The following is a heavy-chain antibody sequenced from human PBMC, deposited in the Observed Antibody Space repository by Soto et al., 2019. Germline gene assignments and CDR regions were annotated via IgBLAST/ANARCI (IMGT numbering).Heavy chain of an antibody. Sequence: EVQLVESGGGLVLPGGSLRLSCAASGFTFSGYWMTWVRQAPGKGLEWVANIRQDGGQIDYVDSVKGRFTISRDNAKNSLYLQMNSLRAEDTAVYYCARWTVSANNWFDPWGQGTLVTVSS. J-gene: IGHJ5*02. CDR2: IRQDGGQI. V-gene: IGHV3-7*05. D-gene: IGHD2-8*01. CDR3: ARWTVSANNWFDP. CDR1: GFTFSGYW.